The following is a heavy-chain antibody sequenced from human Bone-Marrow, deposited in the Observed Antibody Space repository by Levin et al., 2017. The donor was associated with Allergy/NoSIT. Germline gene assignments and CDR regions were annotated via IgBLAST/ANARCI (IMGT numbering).Heavy chain of an antibody. D-gene: IGHD2-15*01. CDR1: GFTFSSYW. J-gene: IGHJ4*02. CDR3: ARDIIGGSGGSCYHFDY. CDR2: IKQDGSEK. Sequence: SCAASGFTFSSYWMSWVRQAPGKGLEWVANIKQDGSEKYYVDSVKGRFTISRDNAKNSLYLQMNSLRAEDTAVYYCARDIIGGSGGSCYHFDYWGQGTLVTVSS. V-gene: IGHV3-7*01.